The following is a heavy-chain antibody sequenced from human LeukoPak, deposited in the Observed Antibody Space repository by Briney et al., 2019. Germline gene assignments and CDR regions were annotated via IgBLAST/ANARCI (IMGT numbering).Heavy chain of an antibody. Sequence: SETLSLTCAVYGGSFSGYYWSWIRQPPGKGLWWIGEINYSGSTYYNPSLKSRVTISVDTSKNQFSLKLSSVTAADTAVYYCARVGCRYCSSTSQVSFDYWGQGTRVTVSS. CDR2: INYSGST. J-gene: IGHJ4*02. CDR1: GGSFSGYY. V-gene: IGHV4-34*01. D-gene: IGHD2-2*01. CDR3: ARVGCRYCSSTSQVSFDY.